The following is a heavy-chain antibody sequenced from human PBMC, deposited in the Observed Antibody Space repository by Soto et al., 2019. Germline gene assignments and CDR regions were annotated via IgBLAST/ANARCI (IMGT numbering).Heavy chain of an antibody. J-gene: IGHJ2*01. D-gene: IGHD2-21*02. CDR1: GFSFSSYS. CDR3: ARELVGTGWYFDL. Sequence: EGQLVESGGGLVQPGGSLRLSCAASGFSFSSYSISWVRQAPGKGLEWVANINHTGSEKYYVGSVKGRFTMYRDNAKNSAYLQMNSLRVEDTAVYYCARELVGTGWYFDLWGRGTLVTVSS. CDR2: INHTGSEK. V-gene: IGHV3-7*01.